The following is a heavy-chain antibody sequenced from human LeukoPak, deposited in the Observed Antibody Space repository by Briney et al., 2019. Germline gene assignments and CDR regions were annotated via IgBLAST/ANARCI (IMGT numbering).Heavy chain of an antibody. CDR1: GFTFSSYW. CDR2: INHNGNVN. V-gene: IGHV3-7*01. CDR3: AKDWLDDGMDV. Sequence: PGGSLRLSCAASGFTFSSYWMNWARQAPGKGLEWVASINHNGNVNYYVDSVKGRFTISRDNSKNTLYLQMNSLRAEDTAVYYCAKDWLDDGMDVWGQGTTVTVSS. J-gene: IGHJ6*02. D-gene: IGHD6-19*01.